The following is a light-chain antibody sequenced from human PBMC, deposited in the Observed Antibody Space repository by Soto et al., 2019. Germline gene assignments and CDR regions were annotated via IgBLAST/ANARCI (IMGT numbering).Light chain of an antibody. Sequence: QSVLTRPRSVSVSPGQSVTISCTGTSSDFGGYNYVSWYQHHPGKAPKLMIYDVSERPSGVPDRFSGSKSGNTASLTISGLQAEDEADYYCCSYAGTFYVFGTGTKVTVL. CDR2: DVS. CDR3: CSYAGTFYV. CDR1: SSDFGGYNY. V-gene: IGLV2-11*01. J-gene: IGLJ1*01.